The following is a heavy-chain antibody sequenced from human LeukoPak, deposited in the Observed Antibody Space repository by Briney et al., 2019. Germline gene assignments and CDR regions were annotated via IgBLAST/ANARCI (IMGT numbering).Heavy chain of an antibody. D-gene: IGHD3-22*01. CDR1: GGSISSYY. CDR2: IYYSGST. V-gene: IGHV4-59*01. CDR3: AREHDYYDSGGYPSGAFDI. J-gene: IGHJ3*02. Sequence: SETLSLTCTVSGGSISSYYWSWIRQPPGKGLEWIGYIYYSGSTNYNPSLKSRVTISVDTSKNQFSLKLSSVTAADTAVYYCAREHDYYDSGGYPSGAFDIWGQGTMVTVSS.